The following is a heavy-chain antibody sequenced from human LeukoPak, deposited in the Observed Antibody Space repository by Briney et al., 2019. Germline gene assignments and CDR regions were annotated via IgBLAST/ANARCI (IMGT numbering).Heavy chain of an antibody. D-gene: IGHD3-22*01. V-gene: IGHV3-21*01. CDR3: ARDPVYYDSSGYYY. CDR1: GFTFSSYS. CDR2: ISSSSSYI. J-gene: IGHJ4*02. Sequence: PGGSLRLSCAASGFTFSSYSMNWVRQAPGKGLEWVSSISSSSSYIYYADSVKGRFTISRDNAKNSLYLQMNSLRAEDTAVYYCARDPVYYDSSGYYYRGQGTLVTVSS.